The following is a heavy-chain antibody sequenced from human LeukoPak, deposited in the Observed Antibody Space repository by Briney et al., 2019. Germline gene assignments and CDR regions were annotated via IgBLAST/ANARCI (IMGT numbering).Heavy chain of an antibody. CDR2: ISYDGSNK. CDR3: AREDIVVVGAATDSDGMDV. CDR1: GFTFSIYA. D-gene: IGHD2-15*01. Sequence: GSLRLSCAASGFTFSIYAMHWVRQAPGKGLEWVSAISYDGSNKYYADSVKGRFTISRDNSKNTLYVQMNSLRAEDTAVYYCAREDIVVVGAATDSDGMDVWGQGTMVTVSS. V-gene: IGHV3-30-3*01. J-gene: IGHJ6*02.